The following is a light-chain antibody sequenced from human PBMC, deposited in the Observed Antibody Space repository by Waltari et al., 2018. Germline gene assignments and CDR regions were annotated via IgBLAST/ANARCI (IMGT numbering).Light chain of an antibody. Sequence: IVLTQSPDPLSLSPGDRATLSCRASESVRSYYVAWYQQKPGQAPRLLISGASNRASGIPDRFSGSGSGTDFTLTVSRLDPEDIAVYYCQQYSSSPITFGQGTKLEIK. V-gene: IGKV3-20*01. CDR1: ESVRSYY. J-gene: IGKJ2*01. CDR3: QQYSSSPIT. CDR2: GAS.